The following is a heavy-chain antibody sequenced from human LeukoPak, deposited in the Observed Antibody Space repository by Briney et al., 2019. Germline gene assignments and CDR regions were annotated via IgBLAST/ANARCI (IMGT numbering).Heavy chain of an antibody. CDR1: GASVSSASY. Sequence: SETLSLTCTVPGASVSSASYWTWIRQPPGKGVEWIAHIYNGVNTNYNPSLKSRVTISVDTSKNQFSLRLNSVTAADTAVYYCARSRAFNSGAFDPWGQGSLVTVSS. D-gene: IGHD1-26*01. J-gene: IGHJ5*02. CDR3: ARSRAFNSGAFDP. CDR2: IYNGVNT. V-gene: IGHV4-61*01.